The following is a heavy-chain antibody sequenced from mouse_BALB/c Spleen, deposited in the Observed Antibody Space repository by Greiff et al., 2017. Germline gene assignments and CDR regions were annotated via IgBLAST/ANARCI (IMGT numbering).Heavy chain of an antibody. Sequence: QVQLQQSGAELVRPGTSVKVSCTASGYAFTNYLIEWVQQRPGQGLEWIGVINPGSGGNYYNEKFKGKATLTADTSSSTVYMQLSSLTSDVSAVYCCARSGTAYWGQGTLVTVSA. CDR3: ARSGTAY. CDR2: INPGSGGN. J-gene: IGHJ3*01. V-gene: IGHV1-54*01. D-gene: IGHD4-1*01. CDR1: GYAFTNYL.